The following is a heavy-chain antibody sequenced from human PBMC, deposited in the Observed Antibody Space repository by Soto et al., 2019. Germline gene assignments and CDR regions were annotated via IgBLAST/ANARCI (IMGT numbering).Heavy chain of an antibody. CDR3: ANTNVRGYSYVMGY. J-gene: IGHJ4*02. CDR1: GFTFSSYA. Sequence: EVQLLESGGGLVQPGGSLRLSCAASGFTFSSYAMSWVRQAPGKGLEWVSAISGSGGSTYYADSVKGRFSISRDNSKNTLYLQMNSLRAEDTAVYYCANTNVRGYSYVMGYWGQGTLVTVSS. D-gene: IGHD5-18*01. CDR2: ISGSGGST. V-gene: IGHV3-23*01.